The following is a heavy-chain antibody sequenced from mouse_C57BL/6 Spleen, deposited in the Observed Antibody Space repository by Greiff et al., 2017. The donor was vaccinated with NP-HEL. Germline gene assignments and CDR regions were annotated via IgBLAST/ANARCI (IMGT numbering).Heavy chain of an antibody. CDR1: GFNIKDDY. CDR2: IDPENGDT. D-gene: IGHD2-1*01. CDR3: TTSVDGNYGGY. Sequence: VQLKQSGAELVRPGASVKLSCTASGFNIKDDYMHWVKQRPEQGLEWIGWIDPENGDTEYASKFQGKATITADTSSNTAYLQLSSLTSEDTAVYYCTTSVDGNYGGYWGQGTTLTVSS. V-gene: IGHV14-4*01. J-gene: IGHJ2*01.